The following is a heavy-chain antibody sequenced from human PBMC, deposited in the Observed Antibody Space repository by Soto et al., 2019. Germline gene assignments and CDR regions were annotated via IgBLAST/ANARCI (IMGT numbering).Heavy chain of an antibody. CDR2: MHHSGLK. J-gene: IGHJ4*02. CDR3: ASKPNGLYYFDS. CDR1: GGSISTAGHY. V-gene: IGHV4-31*03. Sequence: QVQLQESGPGLVMPSQTLSLTCTVSGGSISTAGHYWTWIRQNPGKGLEWIGYMHHSGLKYFIPSLRSRVTISVDTSNNQFSLNLDSVTAADTAVYYCASKPNGLYYFDSWGQGALVTVSS. D-gene: IGHD2-8*01.